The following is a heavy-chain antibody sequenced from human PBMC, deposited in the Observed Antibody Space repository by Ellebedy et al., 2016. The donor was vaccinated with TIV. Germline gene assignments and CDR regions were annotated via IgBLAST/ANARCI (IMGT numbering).Heavy chain of an antibody. V-gene: IGHV1-46*01. CDR3: ARDVGPGGGMDV. CDR1: GYTFTTYY. CDR2: INPSGGST. Sequence: AASVKVSCKASGYTFTTYYMHWVRHAPGQGLEWMGFINPSGGSTTYAQKFQGRFTMTRDTSTSTANMELSSLRSEDTAVYYGARDVGPGGGMDVWGQGTTVTVSS. J-gene: IGHJ6*02. D-gene: IGHD1-26*01.